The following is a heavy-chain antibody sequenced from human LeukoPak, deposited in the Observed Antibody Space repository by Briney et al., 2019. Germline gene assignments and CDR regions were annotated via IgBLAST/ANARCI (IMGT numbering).Heavy chain of an antibody. CDR2: IYSGGST. D-gene: IGHD3-22*01. CDR3: ARATYYYDTSGYYY. J-gene: IGHJ4*02. CDR1: GFTASSSY. Sequence: GRSLRLSCAASGFTASSSYMSWVRQAPGKGLEWVSVIYSGGSTYYADSVKGRFTISRDNSKNTLYLQMNSLRAEDTAVYYCARATYYYDTSGYYYWGQGTLVTVSS. V-gene: IGHV3-53*01.